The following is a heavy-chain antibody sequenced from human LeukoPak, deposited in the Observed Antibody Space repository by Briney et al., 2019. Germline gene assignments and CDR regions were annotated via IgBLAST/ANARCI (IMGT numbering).Heavy chain of an antibody. J-gene: IGHJ4*02. Sequence: GGSLRLSCAASGFTFSSYAMSWVRQDPGKGLEWVSSISGSGGSTYSADSVKGRFTISRDSSKNTLYLQMTSLTAEDTAVYYCAKAVTSRPGKYYFDDWGQGTPVTVTS. D-gene: IGHD6-6*01. V-gene: IGHV3-23*01. CDR3: AKAVTSRPGKYYFDD. CDR2: ISGSGGST. CDR1: GFTFSSYA.